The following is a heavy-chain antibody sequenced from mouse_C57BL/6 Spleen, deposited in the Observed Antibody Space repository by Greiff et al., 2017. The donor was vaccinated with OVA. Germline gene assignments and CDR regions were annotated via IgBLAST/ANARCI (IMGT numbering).Heavy chain of an antibody. J-gene: IGHJ3*01. CDR3: ARKDFDYYGSSYVGVAY. CDR2: ISSGSSTI. CDR1: GFTFSDYG. Sequence: EVQGVESGGGLVKPGGSLKLSCAASGFTFSDYGMHWVRQAPEKGLEWVAYISSGSSTIYYADTVKGRFTISRDNAKNTLFLQMTSLRSEDTAMYYCARKDFDYYGSSYVGVAYWGQGTLVTVSA. V-gene: IGHV5-17*01. D-gene: IGHD1-1*01.